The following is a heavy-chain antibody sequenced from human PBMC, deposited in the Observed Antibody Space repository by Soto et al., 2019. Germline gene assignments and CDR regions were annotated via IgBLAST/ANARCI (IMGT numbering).Heavy chain of an antibody. J-gene: IGHJ3*02. CDR3: ARLSPYYYYDSSSYLDAFDI. CDR2: IIPIFGTA. V-gene: IGHV1-69*12. CDR1: GGTFSSYA. Sequence: QVQLVQSGAEVKKPGSSVKVSCKASGGTFSSYAISWVRQAPGQGLEWMGGIIPIFGTANYAQKFQGRVTITADESTSTAYMELSSLRSEDTAVYYCARLSPYYYYDSSSYLDAFDIWGQGTMVTVSS. D-gene: IGHD3-22*01.